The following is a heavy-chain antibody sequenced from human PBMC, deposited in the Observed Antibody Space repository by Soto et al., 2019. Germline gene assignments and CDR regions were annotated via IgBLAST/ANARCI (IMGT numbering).Heavy chain of an antibody. D-gene: IGHD2-8*01. CDR3: AGQYCTNGVCYTNFRFDP. CDR2: ISAYNGNT. CDR1: GYTFTSYG. J-gene: IGHJ5*02. V-gene: IGHV1-18*01. Sequence: ASVKVSCKASGYTFTSYGISWVRQAPGQGLEWMGWISAYNGNTNYAQKLQGRVTMTTDTSTSTAYMELSSLRSEDTAVYYCAGQYCTNGVCYTNFRFDPWGQGTLVTVSS.